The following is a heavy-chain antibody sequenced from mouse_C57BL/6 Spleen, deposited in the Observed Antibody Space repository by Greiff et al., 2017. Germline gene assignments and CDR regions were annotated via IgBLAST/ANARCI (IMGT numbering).Heavy chain of an antibody. CDR2: IHPNSGST. Sequence: QVQLQQPGAELVKPGASVKLSCTASGYTFTSYWMHWVKQRPGQGLEWIGMIHPNSGSTNYNEKFKSKATLTVDKSSSTAYMQLSSLTSEDSAVYYCARYTDYDGYYFDYWGQGTTLTVSS. D-gene: IGHD2-4*01. J-gene: IGHJ2*01. CDR1: GYTFTSYW. CDR3: ARYTDYDGYYFDY. V-gene: IGHV1-64*01.